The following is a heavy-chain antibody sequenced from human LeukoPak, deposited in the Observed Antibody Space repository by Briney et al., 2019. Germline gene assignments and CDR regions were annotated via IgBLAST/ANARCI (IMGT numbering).Heavy chain of an antibody. Sequence: GGSLRLSCAASGFTVSSNYMSWVRQAPGKGLEWVSVIYSGGSTYYADSVKGRFTISRDNSKNTLYLQMNSLRSEDTAVYYCARGYCSSTSCYFYFDCWGQGTLVTVSS. D-gene: IGHD2-2*01. CDR3: ARGYCSSTSCYFYFDC. V-gene: IGHV3-53*05. J-gene: IGHJ4*02. CDR2: IYSGGST. CDR1: GFTVSSNY.